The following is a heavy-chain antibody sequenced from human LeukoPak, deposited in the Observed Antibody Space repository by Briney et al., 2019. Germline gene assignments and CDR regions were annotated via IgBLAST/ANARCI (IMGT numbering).Heavy chain of an antibody. CDR2: ISSSRSYI. CDR1: GFTFSSYS. CDR3: AGNSGCYPYYFDY. D-gene: IGHD1-26*01. J-gene: IGHJ4*02. V-gene: IGHV3-21*01. Sequence: GGSLRLSCAASGFTFSSYSMNWVRQAPGKGLDWVSSISSSRSYIYYADSVKGRFTISRDNAKNSLYLQMNSLRAEDTAVYYCAGNSGCYPYYFDYCGRGTLVTVSS.